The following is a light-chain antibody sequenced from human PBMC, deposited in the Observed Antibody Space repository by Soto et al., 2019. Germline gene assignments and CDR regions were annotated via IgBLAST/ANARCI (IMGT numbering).Light chain of an antibody. Sequence: EIVLTQSPGTLSLSPGERATLSRRASQSVSSSYLAWYQQKPGQAPRLLIYGASSRATGIPDRFSGSGSGTDFTLTISRLEPEDFAVYYCQQYGRSSYTFGQGTKLEIK. CDR3: QQYGRSSYT. J-gene: IGKJ2*01. V-gene: IGKV3-20*01. CDR2: GAS. CDR1: QSVSSSY.